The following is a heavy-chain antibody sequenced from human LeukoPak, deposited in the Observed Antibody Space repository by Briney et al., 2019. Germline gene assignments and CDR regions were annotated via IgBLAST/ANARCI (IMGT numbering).Heavy chain of an antibody. CDR3: AKEVSPGIAAAGTHDY. V-gene: IGHV3-23*01. J-gene: IGHJ4*02. Sequence: PGGSLGLSCEVSGFTFSTEAMTWVRQAPGKGLEWVSSISDSSRTTYYADSVQGRFTISRDNSRNTVYLQMNSLRVEDTAFYYCAKEVSPGIAAAGTHDYWGQGTLVTVSS. D-gene: IGHD6-13*01. CDR2: ISDSSRTT. CDR1: GFTFSTEA.